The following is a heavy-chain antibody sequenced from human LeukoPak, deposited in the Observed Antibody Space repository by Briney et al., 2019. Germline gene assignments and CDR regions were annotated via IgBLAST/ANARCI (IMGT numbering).Heavy chain of an antibody. J-gene: IGHJ6*04. V-gene: IGHV1-18*01. CDR1: GYTFTSYG. D-gene: IGHD6-6*01. CDR2: ISAYNGNT. Sequence: GASVKVSCKASGYTFTSYGISWVRQAPGQGLEWMGWISAYNGNTNYAQKLQGRVTMTTDTSTSTAYMELRSLRSDDTAVYYCARDDSWQLVYGESGMDVWGKGTTVTVSS. CDR3: ARDDSWQLVYGESGMDV.